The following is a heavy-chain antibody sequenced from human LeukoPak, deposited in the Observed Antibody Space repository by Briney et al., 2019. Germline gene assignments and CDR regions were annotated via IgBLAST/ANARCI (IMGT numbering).Heavy chain of an antibody. Sequence: ASVKVSCKASGYTFTSYAMHWVRQAPGQRLEWMGWINAGNGNTKYSQKFQGRVTITRDTSASTAYMELSSLRSEDTAVYYCARDGYGDRSHDYWGQGTLVTVSS. J-gene: IGHJ4*02. CDR2: INAGNGNT. CDR1: GYTFTSYA. CDR3: ARDGYGDRSHDY. V-gene: IGHV1-3*01. D-gene: IGHD4-17*01.